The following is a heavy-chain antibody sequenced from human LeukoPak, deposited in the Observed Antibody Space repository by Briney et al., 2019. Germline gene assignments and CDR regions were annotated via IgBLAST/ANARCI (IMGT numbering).Heavy chain of an antibody. J-gene: IGHJ4*02. CDR2: IIPIFGTA. D-gene: IGHD6-13*01. CDR3: ASMKAGAKYSTRWYYFDY. CDR1: GSTFSSYA. Sequence: ASVTVSCKASGSTFSSYAISWVRQAPGQGLEWMGGIIPIFGTANYAQKFQGRVTITTDESTSTAYMELSSLRSEDTAVYYCASMKAGAKYSTRWYYFDYWGQGTLVTVSS. V-gene: IGHV1-69*05.